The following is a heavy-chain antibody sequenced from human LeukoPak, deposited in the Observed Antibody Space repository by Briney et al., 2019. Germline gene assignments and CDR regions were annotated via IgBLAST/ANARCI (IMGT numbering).Heavy chain of an antibody. CDR2: ISSSSSTI. Sequence: PGGSLRLSCAASGFTFSSYSMNWVRQAPGKGLEWVSYISSSSSTIYYADSVKGRFTISRDNAKNSLYLQMNSLRAEDTAVYYCARDIRVDSNYVYYFDYWGQGTLVTVSS. CDR1: GFTFSSYS. V-gene: IGHV3-48*01. D-gene: IGHD4-4*01. J-gene: IGHJ4*02. CDR3: ARDIRVDSNYVYYFDY.